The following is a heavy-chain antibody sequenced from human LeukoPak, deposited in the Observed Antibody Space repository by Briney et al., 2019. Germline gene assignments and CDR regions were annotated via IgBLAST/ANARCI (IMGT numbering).Heavy chain of an antibody. J-gene: IGHJ4*02. Sequence: GGSLRLSCAASGFTFSSYGMNWVRQAPGKGLEWVSTISGSGGRTFYGDSVKGRFSISRDISKNTLYLQMNSLRAEDTAVYYCAKEGIAAASDYWGQGTLVTVSS. CDR2: ISGSGGRT. V-gene: IGHV3-23*01. D-gene: IGHD6-13*01. CDR1: GFTFSSYG. CDR3: AKEGIAAASDY.